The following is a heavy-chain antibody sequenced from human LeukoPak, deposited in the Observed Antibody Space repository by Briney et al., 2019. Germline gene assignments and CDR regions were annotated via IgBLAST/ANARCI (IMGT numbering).Heavy chain of an antibody. V-gene: IGHV4-59*12. J-gene: IGHJ5*02. CDR3: ARPDL. CDR2: IYYSGST. Sequence: SETLSLTCTVSGGSISSYYWSWIRQPPGKGLEWIGYIYYSGSTNYNPSLKSRVTISVDTSKNQFSLKLSSVTAADTAVYYCARPDLWGQGTLVTVSS. CDR1: GGSISSYY.